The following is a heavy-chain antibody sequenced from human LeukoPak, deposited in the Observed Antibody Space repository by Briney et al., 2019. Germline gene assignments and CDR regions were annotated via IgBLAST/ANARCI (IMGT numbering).Heavy chain of an antibody. Sequence: GGSLRLPCAASGFTFSSYAMSWVRQAPGKGLEWVSAISGSGGSTYYADSVKGRFTISRDNSKNTLYLQMNSLRAEDTAVYYCATYRRLTVTTKDSGVHYWGQGTLVTVSS. CDR2: ISGSGGST. CDR1: GFTFSSYA. CDR3: ATYRRLTVTTKDSGVHY. V-gene: IGHV3-23*01. D-gene: IGHD4-17*01. J-gene: IGHJ4*02.